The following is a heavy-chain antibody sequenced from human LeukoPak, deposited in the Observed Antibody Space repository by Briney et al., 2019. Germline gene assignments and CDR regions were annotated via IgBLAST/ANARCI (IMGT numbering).Heavy chain of an antibody. CDR2: IWYDGSNK. CDR1: GFTFSSYG. CDR3: ARDKKVRGVIHDYYYYYGMDV. D-gene: IGHD3-10*01. Sequence: GGSLRLSCAASGFTFSSYGMHWVRQAPGKGLEWVAVIWYDGSNKYYADSVKGRFTISRDNSKNTLYLQMNSLRAEDTAVYYCARDKKVRGVIHDYYYYYGMDVWGQGPRSPSP. V-gene: IGHV3-33*01. J-gene: IGHJ6*02.